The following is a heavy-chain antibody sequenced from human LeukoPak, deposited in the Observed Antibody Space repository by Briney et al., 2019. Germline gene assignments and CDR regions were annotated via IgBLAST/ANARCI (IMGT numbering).Heavy chain of an antibody. J-gene: IGHJ4*02. CDR3: ASAVVGTFY. V-gene: IGHV3-74*01. Sequence: PGGSLRLSCAASGFTFSSYWMYWVRQAPGKGLVWVSYNNSGGSSTSYADSVKGRFSISRDNAKNTLYLQMDSLRAEDTAVYYCASAVVGTFYWGQGILVAVSS. D-gene: IGHD4-23*01. CDR1: GFTFSSYW. CDR2: NNSGGSST.